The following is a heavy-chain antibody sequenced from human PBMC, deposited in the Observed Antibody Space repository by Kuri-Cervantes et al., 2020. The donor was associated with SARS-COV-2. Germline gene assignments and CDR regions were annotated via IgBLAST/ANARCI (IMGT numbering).Heavy chain of an antibody. J-gene: IGHJ6*03. D-gene: IGHD1-26*01. CDR3: ARAAWGALYYYYYMDV. CDR2: IYYSGST. V-gene: IGHV4-59*11. Sequence: ESLKISCTVSGGSISSHYWSWIRQPPGKGLEWIGYIYYSGSTNYNPSLKSRVTISVDTSKNQSSLQLNSVTPEDTAVYYCARAAWGALYYYYYMDVWGKGTTVTVSS. CDR1: GGSISSHY.